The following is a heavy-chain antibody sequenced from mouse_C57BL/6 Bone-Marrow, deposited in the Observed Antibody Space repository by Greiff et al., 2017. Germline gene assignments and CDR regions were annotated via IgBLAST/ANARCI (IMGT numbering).Heavy chain of an antibody. Sequence: QVHVKQSGAELARPGASVKLSCKASGYTFTSYGISWVKQRPGQGLEWIGEIYPRSGNTYYNEKFKGKATLTADKSSSTAYMELRSLTSEDSAVYFCARLAGFDYWGQGTTLTVSS. V-gene: IGHV1-81*01. CDR1: GYTFTSYG. D-gene: IGHD6-1*01. J-gene: IGHJ2*01. CDR3: ARLAGFDY. CDR2: IYPRSGNT.